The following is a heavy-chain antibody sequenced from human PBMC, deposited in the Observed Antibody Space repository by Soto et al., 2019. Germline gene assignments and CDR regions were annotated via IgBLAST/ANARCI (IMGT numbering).Heavy chain of an antibody. CDR2: IRSKAYGGTT. V-gene: IGHV3-49*03. CDR3: TRVDDHIWGRYGFDY. CDR1: GFTFGDYA. J-gene: IGHJ4*02. Sequence: GGSLRLSCTASGFTFGDYAMSWFRQAPGKGLEWVGFIRSKAYGGTTEYAASVKGRFTISRDDSKSIAYLQMNSLKTEDTAVYYCTRVDDHIWGRYGFDYWGQGTLVTVSS. D-gene: IGHD3-16*01.